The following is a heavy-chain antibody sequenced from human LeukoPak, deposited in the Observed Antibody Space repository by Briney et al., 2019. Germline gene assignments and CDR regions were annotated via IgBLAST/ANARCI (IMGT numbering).Heavy chain of an antibody. D-gene: IGHD6-6*01. CDR1: GGTFSSYA. J-gene: IGHJ6*02. Sequence: ASVKVSCTASGGTFSSYAISWVRQGPGHGLEWVGGIIPIIVTANYAQKSHSRVTTTADESTSTGYIELSTLRSEDTGVYYSARHQYSRDDYYYGMDVWGQGTTVTVSS. CDR2: IIPIIVTA. V-gene: IGHV1-69*01. CDR3: ARHQYSRDDYYYGMDV.